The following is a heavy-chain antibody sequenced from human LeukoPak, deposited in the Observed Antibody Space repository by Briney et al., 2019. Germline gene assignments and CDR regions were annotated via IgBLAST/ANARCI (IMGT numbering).Heavy chain of an antibody. CDR3: AAIPVFAVVLHQEPV. Sequence: SVKVSCRASGATFSDYALNWVRQAPGQGLEWMGVFIPILGTANSTQKFHDRLTITADISTNTAYMELSSLRSEDTAVYFCAAIPVFAVVLHQEPVWGKGTTVTVSS. D-gene: IGHD3-3*01. CDR1: GATFSDYA. J-gene: IGHJ6*04. CDR2: FIPILGTA. V-gene: IGHV1-69*10.